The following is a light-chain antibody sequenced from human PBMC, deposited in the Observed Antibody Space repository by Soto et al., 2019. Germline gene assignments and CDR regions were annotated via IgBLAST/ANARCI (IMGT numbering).Light chain of an antibody. CDR2: GDD. CDR3: QSFDSSLSGWV. J-gene: IGLJ3*02. V-gene: IGLV1-40*01. Sequence: QSVLTQPPSVSGAPGQRVTISCTGSSSNVGAGNVVHWYQQLPGTAPKLLISGDDNRPSGVPDRFSGSHSGTSASLAITGLQAEDEADYYCQSFDSSLSGWVFGGGTKVTVL. CDR1: SSNVGAGNV.